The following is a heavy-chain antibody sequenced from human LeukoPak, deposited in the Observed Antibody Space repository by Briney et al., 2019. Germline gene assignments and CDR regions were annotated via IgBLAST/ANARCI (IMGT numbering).Heavy chain of an antibody. V-gene: IGHV3-7*01. D-gene: IGHD3-22*01. J-gene: IGHJ4*02. CDR2: IKQDGSQE. CDR1: GFTLSSYA. CDR3: ARERYYYDSSGYYYSTGLDY. Sequence: GGSLRLSCAASGFTLSSYAMSWVRQAPGKGLEWVAHIKQDGSQEYYVDSVKGRFTISRDSAKNSLYLQMNSLRAEDTAVYYCARERYYYDSSGYYYSTGLDYWGQGTLVTVSS.